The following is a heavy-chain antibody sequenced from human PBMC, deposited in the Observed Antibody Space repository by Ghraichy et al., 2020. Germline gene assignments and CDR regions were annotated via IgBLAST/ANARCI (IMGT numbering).Heavy chain of an antibody. CDR2: IRADPHGGTP. J-gene: IGHJ4*02. CDR1: GFKFGAYA. V-gene: IGHV3-49*04. Sequence: GGSLRLSCTASGFKFGAYAMSWVRQAPGKGLEWVGFIRADPHGGTPEYAASMKGRFTSSRDDAKSIAYLQMNSLKPEDTAVYYCTRARWGGPRGDYCGQGAVCTVSS. CDR3: TRARWGGPRGDY. D-gene: IGHD1-26*01.